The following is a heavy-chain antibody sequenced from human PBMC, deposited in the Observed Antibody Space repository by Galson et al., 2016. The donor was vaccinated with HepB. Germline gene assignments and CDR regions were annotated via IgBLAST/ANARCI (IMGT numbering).Heavy chain of an antibody. CDR2: INPHSGGT. D-gene: IGHD2-8*02. J-gene: IGHJ6*02. CDR1: EYTFTDYY. Sequence: SVKVSCKTSEYTFTDYYMHWVRQAPGQGLEWMGRINPHSGGTNSAQKFQGRVTMTRDTAISTAYMELSSLSSDDTAVYYCARDLVEMDVWGQGTTVAVSS. V-gene: IGHV1-2*06. CDR3: ARDLVEMDV.